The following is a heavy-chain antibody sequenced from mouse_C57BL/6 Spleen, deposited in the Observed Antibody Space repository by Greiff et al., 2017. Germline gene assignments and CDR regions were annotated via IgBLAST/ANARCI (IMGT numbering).Heavy chain of an antibody. CDR2: ISSGGDYI. V-gene: IGHV5-9-1*02. CDR1: GFTFSSYA. Sequence: EVKLVESGAGLVKPGGSLKLSCAASGFTFSSYAMSWVRQTPEKRLEWVAYISSGGDYIYYADTVKGRFTISSDNARNTLSLQMSSLKSEDTAMYYGTRDGGFADWGQGTLVTVSA. CDR3: TRDGGFAD. D-gene: IGHD2-3*01. J-gene: IGHJ3*01.